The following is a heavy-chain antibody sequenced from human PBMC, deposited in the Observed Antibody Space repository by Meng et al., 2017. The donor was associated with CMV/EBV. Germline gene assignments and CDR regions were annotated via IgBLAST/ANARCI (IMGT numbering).Heavy chain of an antibody. CDR1: GGTFSSYA. Sequence: SVKVSCKASGGTFSSYAISWVRQAPGQGLEWMGGIISILGIANYAQKFQGRVTITADKSTSTAYMELSSLRSEDTAVYYCARAPRSSSPGPYYYYYGMDVWGQGTTVTVSS. CDR3: ARAPRSSSPGPYYYYYGMDV. D-gene: IGHD6-13*01. J-gene: IGHJ6*02. V-gene: IGHV1-69*10. CDR2: IISILGIA.